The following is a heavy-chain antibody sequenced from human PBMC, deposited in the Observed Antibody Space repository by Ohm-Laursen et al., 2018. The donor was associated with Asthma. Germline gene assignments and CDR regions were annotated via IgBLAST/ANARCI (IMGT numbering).Heavy chain of an antibody. CDR2: IFYSGST. J-gene: IGHJ4*02. Sequence: TLSLTCTVSGGSISSGDYYWSWIRQPPGKGLEWIGNIFYSGSTNYNPSLKSRVTISVGTSKNEFSLRLSSLTAADTAVYYCARDSSEVSWGHHLFDSWGQGTLVTVSS. CDR1: GGSISSGDYY. D-gene: IGHD3-16*01. CDR3: ARDSSEVSWGHHLFDS. V-gene: IGHV4-61*08.